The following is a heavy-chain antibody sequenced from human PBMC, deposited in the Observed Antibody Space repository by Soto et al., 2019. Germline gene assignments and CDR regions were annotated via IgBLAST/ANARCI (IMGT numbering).Heavy chain of an antibody. CDR1: GDTVSSNSVA. D-gene: IGHD2-15*01. CDR2: TYYRSRWYS. J-gene: IGHJ6*02. Sequence: LSLTCVGSGDTVSSNSVAWNWVRQSPSRGLEWLGRTYYRSRWYSDYAVSVRSRIDINADTSKNQVSLQLNSVTPEDTAVYYCARSEEDSDYYYYGMDVWGQGTTVTVSS. V-gene: IGHV6-1*01. CDR3: ARSEEDSDYYYYGMDV.